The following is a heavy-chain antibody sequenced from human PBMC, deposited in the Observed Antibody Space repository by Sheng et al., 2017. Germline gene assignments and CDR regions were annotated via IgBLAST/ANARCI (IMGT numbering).Heavy chain of an antibody. D-gene: IGHD2-8*01. Sequence: QVQLVQSGAELKKPGASVKVSCKASGYTFTNYYMNWVRQAPGQGLEYMGWINPNDGGTNYAHKFQGRVTMTRDTSISTFYLELNSLRSDDTAMYYCARPSHTAFCTSFSCIGIMDVWDQGP. CDR3: ARPSHTAFCTSFSCIGIMDV. V-gene: IGHV1-2*02. CDR1: GYTFTNYY. J-gene: IGHJ6*02. CDR2: INPNDGGT.